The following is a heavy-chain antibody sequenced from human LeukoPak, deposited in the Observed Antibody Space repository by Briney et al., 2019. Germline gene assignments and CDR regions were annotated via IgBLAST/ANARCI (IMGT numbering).Heavy chain of an antibody. CDR3: ARVGPVVTFPFDT. Sequence: ASVKVSCKASGYTFTSYYMHWVRQAPGQGLEWMGIINPSGGSTSYAQKFQGRVTMTRDTSTSTVYMELSSLRSEDTAVYYCARVGPVVTFPFDTWGKGQWSPSLQ. CDR2: INPSGGST. D-gene: IGHD4-23*01. J-gene: IGHJ3*02. V-gene: IGHV1-46*03. CDR1: GYTFTSYY.